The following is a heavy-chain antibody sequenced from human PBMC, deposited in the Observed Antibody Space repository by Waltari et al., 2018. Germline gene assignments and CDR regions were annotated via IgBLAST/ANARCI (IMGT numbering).Heavy chain of an antibody. V-gene: IGHV3-15*01. CDR2: IKSQNDGAIT. CDR3: TTLDAPWGG. Sequence: EVQMVESGGGSVKPGDSLRLSCVASGFTFHPAWLTWVRQAPGKGLEWVGRIKSQNDGAITDFAASVRGRFSISRDDSQNMVFLQMNSLRSEDTAVYYCTTLDAPWGGWGHGTLVTVSS. CDR1: GFTFHPAW. D-gene: IGHD7-27*01. J-gene: IGHJ4*01.